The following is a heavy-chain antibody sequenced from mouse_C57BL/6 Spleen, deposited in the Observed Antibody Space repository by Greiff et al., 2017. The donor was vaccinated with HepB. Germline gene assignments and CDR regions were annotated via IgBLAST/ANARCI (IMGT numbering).Heavy chain of an antibody. D-gene: IGHD1-1*01. CDR1: GFNIKDYY. Sequence: VQLQQSGAELVRPGASVKLSCTASGFNIKDYYMHWVKQRPEQGLEWIGRIDPEDGDTEYAPKFQGKATMTADTSSNTAYLQLSSLTSEDTAVYYCTTFRNYYGSSTHYYAMDYWGQGTSVTVSS. CDR2: IDPEDGDT. J-gene: IGHJ4*01. CDR3: TTFRNYYGSSTHYYAMDY. V-gene: IGHV14-1*01.